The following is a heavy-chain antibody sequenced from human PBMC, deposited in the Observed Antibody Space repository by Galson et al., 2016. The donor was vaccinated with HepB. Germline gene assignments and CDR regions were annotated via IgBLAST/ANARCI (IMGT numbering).Heavy chain of an antibody. V-gene: IGHV3-15*01. CDR3: TTEYGDYLRSYYFDY. Sequence: SLRLSCAATGFTFSNAWMTWVRLAPGKGLEWVGRIRSKIDGETTDYAAPVKGRMTISRDDSKNTLYLQMNSLKIEDTAVYYCTTEYGDYLRSYYFDYWGQGTLVTVSS. J-gene: IGHJ4*02. CDR2: IRSKIDGETT. D-gene: IGHD4-17*01. CDR1: GFTFSNAW.